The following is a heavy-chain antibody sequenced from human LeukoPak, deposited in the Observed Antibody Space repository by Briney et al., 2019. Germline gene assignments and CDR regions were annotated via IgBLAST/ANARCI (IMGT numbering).Heavy chain of an antibody. J-gene: IGHJ4*02. D-gene: IGHD2/OR15-2a*01. CDR2: VGNAYDT. CDR1: GFTFSGYA. CDR3: AKALLTSTYYFDF. Sequence: GGSLRLSCAASGFTFSGYAMSWLRQAPGKGLEWVSAVGNAYDTYYADSVKGRFTISRDDSKNTLYLQMNSLRAEDTALYYCAKALLTSTYYFDFWGQGTLVTVSS. V-gene: IGHV3-23*01.